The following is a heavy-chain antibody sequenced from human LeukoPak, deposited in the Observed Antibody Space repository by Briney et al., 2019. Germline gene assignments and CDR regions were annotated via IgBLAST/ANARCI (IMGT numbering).Heavy chain of an antibody. CDR1: GGTFSSYA. V-gene: IGHV1-69*13. CDR3: ARNRGGPRYCSSTSCYRSCFDP. J-gene: IGHJ5*02. CDR2: IIPIFGTA. D-gene: IGHD2-2*01. Sequence: GASVKVSCKASGGTFSSYAISWVRQAPGQGLEWMGGIIPIFGTANYAQKFQGRVTITADESTSTAYMELSSLRSEDTAVYYCARNRGGPRYCSSTSCYRSCFDPWGQGTLVTVSS.